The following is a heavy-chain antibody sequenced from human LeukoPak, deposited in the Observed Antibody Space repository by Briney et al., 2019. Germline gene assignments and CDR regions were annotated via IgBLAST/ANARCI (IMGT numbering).Heavy chain of an antibody. CDR1: GFTFSGSA. D-gene: IGHD2-2*03. J-gene: IGHJ6*03. CDR3: TSQMDRRGQYYYMDV. CDR2: IRSKADSYAT. V-gene: IGHV3-73*01. Sequence: PGGSLRLSCAASGFTFSGSAMHWVRQASGKGLEWVGRIRSKADSYATAYAASVKGRFTISRDDSKNTAYLQTNSLKTEDTAVYYCTSQMDRRGQYYYMDVWGKGTTVTVSS.